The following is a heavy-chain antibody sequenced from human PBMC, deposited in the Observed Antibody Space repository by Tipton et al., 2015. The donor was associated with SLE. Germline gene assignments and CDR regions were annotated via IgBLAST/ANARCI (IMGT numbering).Heavy chain of an antibody. CDR1: GGSISSSSYY. V-gene: IGHV4-39*07. CDR2: IYYSGST. Sequence: LRLSCTVSGGSISSSSYYWGWIRQPPGKGLEWIGSIYYSGSTYYNPSLKSRVTMSVDTSKNHFSLKLSSVTAADTALYFCARGVAERLGLDFWGQGSLVTVSS. J-gene: IGHJ4*02. CDR3: ARGVAERLGLDF. D-gene: IGHD6-19*01.